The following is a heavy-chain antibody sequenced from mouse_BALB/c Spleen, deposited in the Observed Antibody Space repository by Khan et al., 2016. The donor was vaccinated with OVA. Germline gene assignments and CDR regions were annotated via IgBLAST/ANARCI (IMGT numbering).Heavy chain of an antibody. J-gene: IGHJ3*01. D-gene: IGHD2-13*01. CDR2: IDPYYGGT. Sequence: EVQLQESGPELEKPGASVKISCKASGYSFTDYNMNWVKQSNGKSLEWIGNIDPYYGGTYYNQKFKGKATLTVDKSSSTAYMHLQSLTSEDSAVYYWARLGGDYEGFAYWGQGTLVTVSA. CDR1: GYSFTDYN. CDR3: ARLGGDYEGFAY. V-gene: IGHV1S135*01.